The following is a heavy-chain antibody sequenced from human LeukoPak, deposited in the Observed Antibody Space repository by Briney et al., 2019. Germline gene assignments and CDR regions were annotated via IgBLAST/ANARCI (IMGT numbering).Heavy chain of an antibody. V-gene: IGHV3-30*02. J-gene: IGHJ4*02. CDR1: GFTFSSYG. CDR3: AKGQGYYIDH. CDR2: IQFDGSSA. Sequence: GGSLRLSCAASGFTFSSYGMHWVRQAPGKGLEWVAFIQFDGSSAYCVDSVKGRFTFSRDNSKNTLYLQMDSLRTEDTAVYYCAKGQGYYIDHWGQGTLVTVSS.